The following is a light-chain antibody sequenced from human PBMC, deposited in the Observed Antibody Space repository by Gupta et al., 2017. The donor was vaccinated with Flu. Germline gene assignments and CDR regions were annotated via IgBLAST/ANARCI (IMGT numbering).Light chain of an antibody. CDR2: DVT. CDR1: SSDVGGYNS. CDR3: TSYTSESTLI. J-gene: IGLJ2*01. V-gene: IGLV2-14*03. Sequence: QSALTQPASVSGSPGQSIAISCTGTSSDVGGYNSVSWYQQHPGKAPKLIIYDVTDRPSGVADRFSGSKSGSTASLTISGLQAEDEADYYCTSYTSESTLIFGGGTKLTVL.